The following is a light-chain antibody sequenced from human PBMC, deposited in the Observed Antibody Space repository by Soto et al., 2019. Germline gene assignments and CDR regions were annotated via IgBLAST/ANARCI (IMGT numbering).Light chain of an antibody. CDR3: ETWDTNTRV. CDR1: SGHSTYI. Sequence: QSVLAQSSSASASLGSSVKLTCTLSSGHSTYIISWHQQQPGKAPRYLMNLEGSGSYNKGSGVPDRFSGSRSGADRYLTISNLQFEDEADYYCETWDTNTRVFGTGTKLTVL. V-gene: IGLV4-60*02. J-gene: IGLJ1*01. CDR2: LEGSGSY.